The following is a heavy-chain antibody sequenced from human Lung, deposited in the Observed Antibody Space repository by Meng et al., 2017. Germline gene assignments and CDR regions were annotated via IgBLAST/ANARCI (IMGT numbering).Heavy chain of an antibody. J-gene: IGHJ4*02. D-gene: IGHD4-17*01. Sequence: QVQLVQSGAEVKKPGASLKVSCKASGYTSTSYYMHWGRQAPGQGREWMGIIDPSGGSTDYAQKFQGRVTVTGDTSTSTVYMDLSSLRSEDTAVYYCTISDYGNFDYWGQGTLVTVSS. CDR3: TISDYGNFDY. CDR1: GYTSTSYY. CDR2: IDPSGGST. V-gene: IGHV1-46*03.